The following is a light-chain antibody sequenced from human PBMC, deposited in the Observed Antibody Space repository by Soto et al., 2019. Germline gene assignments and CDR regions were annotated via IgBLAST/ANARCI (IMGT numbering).Light chain of an antibody. CDR1: NSNIGSHF. J-gene: IGLJ3*02. CDR3: AVWDASMTGWV. V-gene: IGLV1-47*01. CDR2: RDG. Sequence: QSALTQPPSASGTPGQSLTISCSGSNSNIGSHFVYWYQHLPGTAPKLLIFRDGQRPSGVPDRFFGSKSGTSASLAISGLRSEDEAHYYCAVWDASMTGWVFGGGTQLTVL.